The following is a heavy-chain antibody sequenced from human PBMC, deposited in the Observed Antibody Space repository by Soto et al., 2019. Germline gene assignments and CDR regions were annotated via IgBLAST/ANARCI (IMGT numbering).Heavy chain of an antibody. CDR3: ARGSFWSGYDYYYDMEV. V-gene: IGHV4-59*01. Sequence: EILSLTCTVAVSYISSYYWSWIRQPPKKGLDWIGYIYYSGSTNYNPSLKSRVTISVDTSKNQFSLKLSSVTAADTAVYYCARGSFWSGYDYYYDMEVWGKGTTVTVSS. J-gene: IGHJ6*03. CDR2: IYYSGST. CDR1: VSYISSYY. D-gene: IGHD3-3*01.